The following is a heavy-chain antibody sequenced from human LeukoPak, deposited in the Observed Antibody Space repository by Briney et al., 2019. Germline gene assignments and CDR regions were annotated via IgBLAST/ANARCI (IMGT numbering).Heavy chain of an antibody. CDR1: GFTFSSYA. V-gene: IGHV3-23*01. D-gene: IGHD3-22*01. J-gene: IGHJ4*02. Sequence: GGSLTLSCAASGFTFSSYAMTWVRQAPREGLQWVSAISGVGSSTYYTDSVKGRFTISRDNSKNTLYLQMNSLGAEDTAVYYCAKNEGNGYFDYWGQGTLVTVSS. CDR3: AKNEGNGYFDY. CDR2: ISGVGSST.